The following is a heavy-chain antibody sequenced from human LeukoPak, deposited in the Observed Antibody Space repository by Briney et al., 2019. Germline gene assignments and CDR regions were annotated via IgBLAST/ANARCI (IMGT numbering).Heavy chain of an antibody. D-gene: IGHD4-11*01. CDR3: ARDKDYNLDY. V-gene: IGHV1-18*01. J-gene: IGHJ4*02. CDR1: GYTFPSHG. Sequence: ASVKVSCKASGYTFPSHGISWVRQAPGQGLAWMGWISAYSGNTNYAQDFQGRVTLTTDTSATTAYMELRNLKSDDTAVYYCARDKDYNLDYWGQGTLVTVSS. CDR2: ISAYSGNT.